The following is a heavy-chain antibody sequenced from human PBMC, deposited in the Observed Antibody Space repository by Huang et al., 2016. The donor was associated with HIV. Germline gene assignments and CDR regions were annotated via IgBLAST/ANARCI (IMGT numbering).Heavy chain of an antibody. V-gene: IGHV3-30*04. CDR1: GFTFSDYA. CDR2: ISYDGTNK. D-gene: IGHD3-9*01. CDR3: ARVRTYYDILSPLDY. J-gene: IGHJ4*02. Sequence: QVQLVESGGGVVQPGRSLGLSCAASGFTFSDYAIHWVRQGPGEGLEWVAVISYDGTNKYYADFGQGGFTISIDNSRNTLYLQMNSLRAEDTAVYYCARVRTYYDILSPLDYWGQGTLVTVSS.